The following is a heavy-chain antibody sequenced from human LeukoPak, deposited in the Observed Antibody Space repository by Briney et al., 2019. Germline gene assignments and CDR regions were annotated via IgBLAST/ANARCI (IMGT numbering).Heavy chain of an antibody. J-gene: IGHJ4*02. D-gene: IGHD5-12*01. CDR3: ARGDGGYDSTVVY. V-gene: IGHV3-23*01. CDR1: GFTFSNYA. CDR2: ITGSGGST. Sequence: GGSLRLSCSAAGFTFSNYAMSWVRQAPGEGLVWVSSITGSGGSTYYAASVKGRFTISRDNYKNTLYLQMSSLRAEDTAVYYGARGDGGYDSTVVYWGQGSLVTVSS.